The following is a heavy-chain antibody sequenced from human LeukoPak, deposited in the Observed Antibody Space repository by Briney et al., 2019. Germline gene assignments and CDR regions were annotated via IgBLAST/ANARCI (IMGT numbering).Heavy chain of an antibody. J-gene: IGHJ6*02. CDR3: ALGSSSSTSCYDNYYYYYGMDV. D-gene: IGHD2-2*01. Sequence: SETLSLTCTVSGGSISSYYRSWIRQPPGKGLEWIGYIYYSGSTNYNPSLKSRVTISVDTSKNQFSLKLSSVTAADTAVYYCALGSSSSTSCYDNYYYYYGMDVWGQGTTVTVSS. CDR2: IYYSGST. CDR1: GGSISSYY. V-gene: IGHV4-59*08.